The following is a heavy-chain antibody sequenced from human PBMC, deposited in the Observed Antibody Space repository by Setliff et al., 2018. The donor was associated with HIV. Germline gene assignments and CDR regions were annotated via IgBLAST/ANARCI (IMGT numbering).Heavy chain of an antibody. CDR2: INPIGGST. J-gene: IGHJ4*02. CDR1: GYTFITYY. D-gene: IGHD3-22*01. CDR3: ARESNTYYYDRSGCYYDY. Sequence: ASVKVSCKASGYTFITYYIHWVRQAPGQGFEWMGLINPIGGSTSYSQKFQDRVTIIRDTSASTAYMELSSLGSEDPAVYYCARESNTYYYDRSGCYYDYWGQGTLVTVSS. V-gene: IGHV1-46*01.